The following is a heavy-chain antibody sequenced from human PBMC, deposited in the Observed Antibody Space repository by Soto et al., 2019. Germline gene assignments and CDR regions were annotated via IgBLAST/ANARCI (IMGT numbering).Heavy chain of an antibody. Sequence: PGGSLRLSCAASGFSVGSNYMTWVRQSPGKGLEWVSLIYSNGDTDYADSVKGRFSISRDNFKNTLYLQMNNLRAEDMAVYHCARKSDSSPVPEADGVWGRGTLVTVAS. D-gene: IGHD2-8*01. CDR2: IYSNGDT. CDR3: ARKSDSSPVPEADGV. CDR1: GFSVGSNY. J-gene: IGHJ4*02. V-gene: IGHV3-53*01.